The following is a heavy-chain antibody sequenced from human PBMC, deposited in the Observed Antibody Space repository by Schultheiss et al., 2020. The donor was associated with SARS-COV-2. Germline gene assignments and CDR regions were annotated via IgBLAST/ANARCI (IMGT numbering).Heavy chain of an antibody. D-gene: IGHD2-2*01. CDR3: ARVRHQLPYYYYYYMDV. CDR2: IYYSGST. J-gene: IGHJ6*03. Sequence: SETLSLTCTVSGGSISSGGYYWSWIRQPPGKGLEWIGYIYYSGSTNYNPSLKSRVTISVDTSKNQFSLKLSSVTAADTAVYYCARVRHQLPYYYYYYMDVWGKGTTVTVSS. CDR1: GGSISSGGYY. V-gene: IGHV4-61*08.